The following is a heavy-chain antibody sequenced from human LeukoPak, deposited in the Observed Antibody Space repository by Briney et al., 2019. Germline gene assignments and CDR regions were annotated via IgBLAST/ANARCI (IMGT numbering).Heavy chain of an antibody. CDR3: ARGKDYYGSGSNLYYYYGMDV. CDR2: ISYDGGNK. Sequence: GGSLRLSCAASGFTFSSYAMHWVRQAPGKGLEWVAVISYDGGNKYYADSVKGRFTISRDNSKNTLYLQMNSLRAEDTAVYYCARGKDYYGSGSNLYYYYGMDVWGQGTTVTVSS. D-gene: IGHD3-10*01. CDR1: GFTFSSYA. V-gene: IGHV3-30-3*01. J-gene: IGHJ6*02.